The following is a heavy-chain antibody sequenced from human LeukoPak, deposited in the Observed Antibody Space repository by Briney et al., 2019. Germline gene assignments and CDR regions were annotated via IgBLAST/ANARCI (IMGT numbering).Heavy chain of an antibody. Sequence: KPSETLSLTCTVSGGSISIISSSTYYWGWIRQAPGKGLEWIGSLYYGENSLYNPSLKSRATLSVDTSNNQFSLKLTSVTAADAAVYFCARQLPTAAADTRGYFDYWGQGTVVTVSS. CDR3: ARQLPTAAADTRGYFDY. J-gene: IGHJ4*02. V-gene: IGHV4-39*01. D-gene: IGHD6-25*01. CDR1: GGSISIISSSTYY. CDR2: LYYGENS.